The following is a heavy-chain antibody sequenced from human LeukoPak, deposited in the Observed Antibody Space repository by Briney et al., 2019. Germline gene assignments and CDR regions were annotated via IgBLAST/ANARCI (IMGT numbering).Heavy chain of an antibody. V-gene: IGHV4-39*07. Sequence: SETLSLTCTVSGGSISSSSYYWGWIRQPPGKGLEWIGSIYYSGSTYYNPSLKSRVTISVDTSKNQFSLKLSSVTAADTALYYCARVESSWYEAPRFDPWGQGTLVTVSS. J-gene: IGHJ5*02. D-gene: IGHD6-13*01. CDR1: GGSISSSSYY. CDR3: ARVESSWYEAPRFDP. CDR2: IYYSGST.